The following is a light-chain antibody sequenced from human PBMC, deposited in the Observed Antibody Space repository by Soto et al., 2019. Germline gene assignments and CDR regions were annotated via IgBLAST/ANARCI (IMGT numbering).Light chain of an antibody. CDR2: GAS. Sequence: EIVLTQSPGTLSLSPGERATLSCRSSQSVDINFLAWYQQKRGQPPRLLIYGASSRATGIPDRFSGSGSETDFSLTISRLEHEDFAVYYCQHFGGSSRTFGGGTKVEIK. V-gene: IGKV3-20*01. CDR1: QSVDINF. J-gene: IGKJ4*01. CDR3: QHFGGSSRT.